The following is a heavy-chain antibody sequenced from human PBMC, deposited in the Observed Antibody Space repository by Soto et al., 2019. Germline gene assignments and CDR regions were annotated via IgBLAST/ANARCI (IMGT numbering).Heavy chain of an antibody. CDR1: GFSLTTSGVG. Sequence: QITLKESGPTLVRPTQTLTLTCTFSGFSLTTSGVGVGWIRQTPGKALEWLAVTYWDDDKRYSSSLKSRLTITKDTTKNQVVLTMTNMDPMDTATYYCAHHPYYGLGSYSFDYWGQGTLVTVSS. J-gene: IGHJ4*02. CDR3: AHHPYYGLGSYSFDY. CDR2: TYWDDDK. D-gene: IGHD3-10*01. V-gene: IGHV2-5*02.